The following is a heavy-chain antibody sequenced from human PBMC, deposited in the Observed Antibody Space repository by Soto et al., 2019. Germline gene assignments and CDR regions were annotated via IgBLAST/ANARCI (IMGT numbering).Heavy chain of an antibody. J-gene: IGHJ4*02. D-gene: IGHD2-21*01. CDR3: ALSAYCGGECYHPFGY. Sequence: GASVKVSCKASGYTFTSYAMHWVRQAPGQRLEWMGWINAGNGNTKYSQKFQGRVTITRDTSASTAYMELSSLRSEDTAVYYCALSAYCGGECYHPFGYWGQGTLVTVSS. CDR1: GYTFTSYA. V-gene: IGHV1-3*01. CDR2: INAGNGNT.